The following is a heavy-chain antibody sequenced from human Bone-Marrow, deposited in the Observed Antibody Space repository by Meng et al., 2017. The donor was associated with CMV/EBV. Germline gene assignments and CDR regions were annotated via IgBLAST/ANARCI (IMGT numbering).Heavy chain of an antibody. CDR1: GFTFSSYS. D-gene: IGHD3-22*01. V-gene: IGHV3-9*01. CDR3: AKDVTMIADYGMDV. CDR2: ISWNSGSI. Sequence: SLKIYCAASGFTFSSYSMNWVRQAPGKGLEWVSGISWNSGSIGHADSVKCRFTISRDNAKNSLYLQMNSLRAEDTALYYCAKDVTMIADYGMDVWGQGTTVTVAS. J-gene: IGHJ6*02.